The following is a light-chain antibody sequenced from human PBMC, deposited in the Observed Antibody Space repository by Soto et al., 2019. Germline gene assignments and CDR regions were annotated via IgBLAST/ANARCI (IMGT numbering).Light chain of an antibody. CDR3: QKYDSAPQS. V-gene: IGKV1-27*01. CDR2: GAS. J-gene: IGKJ4*01. CDR1: QGIIDY. Sequence: DIQMTQSPSSLSASVGDRVTITCRASQGIIDYLAWYQQKPGKPPKLLIYGASTLQSGVPSRFSGSGAVTDFSLTISSLQPEDGATYYCQKYDSAPQSFGTGTKVDIK.